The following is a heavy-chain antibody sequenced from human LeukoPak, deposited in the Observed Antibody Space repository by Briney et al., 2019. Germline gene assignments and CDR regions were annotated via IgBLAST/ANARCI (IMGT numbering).Heavy chain of an antibody. J-gene: IGHJ3*02. Sequence: GGSLRLSCAASGFTFSSYAMSWVRQAPGKGLEWVSAISGSGGSTYYADSVKGRFTISRDNSKNTLYLQMNSLRAEDTAVYYCASEFASFLAAAGTSSFDIWGQGTMVTVSS. D-gene: IGHD6-13*01. CDR2: ISGSGGST. CDR1: GFTFSSYA. CDR3: ASEFASFLAAAGTSSFDI. V-gene: IGHV3-23*01.